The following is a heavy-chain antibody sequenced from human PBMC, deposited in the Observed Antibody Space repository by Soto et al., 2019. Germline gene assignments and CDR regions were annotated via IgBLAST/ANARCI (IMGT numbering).Heavy chain of an antibody. Sequence: SETLSLTCTVSGGSISNYYWSWIRQPPGKGLEWIGYIYYTGSTNYNPSLESRVTISLDTSKNQFSLKLSSVTAADTAVYYCARELGYCSGGSCYPPSYMDVWGKGTTVTVSS. J-gene: IGHJ6*03. V-gene: IGHV4-59*12. CDR1: GGSISNYY. CDR3: ARELGYCSGGSCYPPSYMDV. CDR2: IYYTGST. D-gene: IGHD2-15*01.